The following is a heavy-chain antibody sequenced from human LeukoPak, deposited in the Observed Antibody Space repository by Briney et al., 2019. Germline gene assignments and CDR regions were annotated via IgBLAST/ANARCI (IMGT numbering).Heavy chain of an antibody. CDR2: IRYDGGNK. D-gene: IGHD3-22*01. J-gene: IGHJ4*02. V-gene: IGHV3-30*02. CDR3: AKVGHYYDSSPHWDY. CDR1: GFTFSTYG. Sequence: GGSLRLSCAASGFTFSTYGVHWVRQAPGKGLEWVAFIRYDGGNKYYADSVKGRFTISRDNSKNTLYLQMNSLRAEDTAVYYCAKVGHYYDSSPHWDYWGQGTLVTVSS.